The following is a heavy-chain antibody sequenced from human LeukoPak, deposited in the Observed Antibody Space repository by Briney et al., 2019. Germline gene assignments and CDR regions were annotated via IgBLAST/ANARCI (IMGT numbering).Heavy chain of an antibody. CDR3: AKPHPATNRAFDI. Sequence: GGSLRLSCAASGFTFEDSAIHWVRQAPGKGLEWVSLISGDGGGTYYADSVKGRFTISRDNSKNSLYLQMNSLRSEDTALYYCAKPHPATNRAFDIWGQGTVVTVSS. CDR2: ISGDGGGT. J-gene: IGHJ3*02. CDR1: GFTFEDSA. V-gene: IGHV3-43*02.